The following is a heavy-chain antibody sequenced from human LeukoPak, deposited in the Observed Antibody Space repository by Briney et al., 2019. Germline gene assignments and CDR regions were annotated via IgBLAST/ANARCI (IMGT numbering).Heavy chain of an antibody. CDR2: INPNSGGT. V-gene: IGHV1-2*02. J-gene: IGHJ5*02. D-gene: IGHD2-2*01. CDR1: GYTFTGYY. CDR3: ARERYQLLFHNWFDP. Sequence: ASVKVSCKASGYTFTGYYMHWGRQAPGQGLEWMGWINPNSGGTNYAQKFQGRVAMTRDTSISTAYMELSRLRSDDTAVYYCARERYQLLFHNWFDPWGQGTLVTVFS.